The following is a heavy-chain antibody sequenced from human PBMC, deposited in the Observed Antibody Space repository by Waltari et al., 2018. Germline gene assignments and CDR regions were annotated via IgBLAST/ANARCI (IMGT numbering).Heavy chain of an antibody. J-gene: IGHJ4*02. CDR3: ARGRYSGSYATDY. CDR2: MNPNSGNT. CDR1: GFTFSSYG. D-gene: IGHD1-26*01. V-gene: IGHV1-8*02. Sequence: QVQLVESGGGVVQPGRSLRLSCAASGFTFSSYGMHWVRQAPGKGLEWMGWMNPNSGNTGYAQKFQGRVTMTRNTSISTAYMELSSLRSEDTAVYYCARGRYSGSYATDYWGQGTLVTVSS.